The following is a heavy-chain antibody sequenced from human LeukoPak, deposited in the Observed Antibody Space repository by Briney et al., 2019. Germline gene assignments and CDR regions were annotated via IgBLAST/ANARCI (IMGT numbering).Heavy chain of an antibody. CDR3: ARGMDFWSGYADY. CDR2: ISWNSGSI. J-gene: IGHJ4*02. V-gene: IGHV3-9*01. Sequence: GGSLRLSCAASGFTFDDYAMHWVRQAPGKGLEWVSGISWNSGSIGYADSVKGRFTISRDNAKYSLYLQMNSLRAEDTALYYCARGMDFWSGYADYWGQGTLVTVSS. D-gene: IGHD3-3*01. CDR1: GFTFDDYA.